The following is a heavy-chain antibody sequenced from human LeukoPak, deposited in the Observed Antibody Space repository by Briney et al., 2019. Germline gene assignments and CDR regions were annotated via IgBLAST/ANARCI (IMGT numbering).Heavy chain of an antibody. D-gene: IGHD4-17*01. CDR1: GYTFTGYY. Sequence: ASVKVSCKASGYTFTGYYMHWVRQAPGQGLEWMGWINPNSGGTNYAQKFQGRVTMTRNTSISTAYMELSSLRSEDTAVYYCARGRGVYGDYDADYWGQGTLVTVSS. CDR2: INPNSGGT. J-gene: IGHJ4*02. V-gene: IGHV1-2*02. CDR3: ARGRGVYGDYDADY.